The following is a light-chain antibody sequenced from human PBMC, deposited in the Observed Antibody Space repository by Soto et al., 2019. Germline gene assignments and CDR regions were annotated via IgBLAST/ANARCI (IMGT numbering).Light chain of an antibody. Sequence: IVMTHSRATLSVSPGERATLSCRASQSVSSNLAWYQQRPGQAPRLLMYGASTRATGIPARFSGSGSGTEFTLTISSLQSEDFAVYYCQQYYDWPWTFGQGTKVDIK. CDR3: QQYYDWPWT. V-gene: IGKV3-15*01. CDR2: GAS. CDR1: QSVSSN. J-gene: IGKJ1*01.